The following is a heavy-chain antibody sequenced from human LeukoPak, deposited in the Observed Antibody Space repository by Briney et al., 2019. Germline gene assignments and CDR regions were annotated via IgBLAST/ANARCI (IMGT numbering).Heavy chain of an antibody. CDR3: ARSPVLRFFDWSENWFDP. CDR1: GDSISPYY. Sequence: PSEALSLTYNVSGDSISPYYWNWIRQPAGEGLEWIGRIYSNGSTNYNPSLKSRITMSIDTSKSQFSLKLTSVTAADTAVYYCARSPVLRFFDWSENWFDPWGQGTPVTVSS. V-gene: IGHV4-4*07. J-gene: IGHJ5*02. D-gene: IGHD3-9*01. CDR2: IYSNGST.